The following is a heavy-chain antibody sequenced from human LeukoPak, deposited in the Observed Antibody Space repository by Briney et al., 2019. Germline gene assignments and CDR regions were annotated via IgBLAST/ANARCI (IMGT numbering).Heavy chain of an antibody. CDR1: GGSISTSNYY. D-gene: IGHD6-19*01. Sequence: KPSETLSLTCSVSGGSISTSNYYWAWIRQPPGKGLQYIGSIYFSGTTYYNPSRKSRVSISVDTSKNQFFLRLTSVTAADTAVYFCARVGGLTLHSGWNYWYFDLWGRGTLVTVSS. V-gene: IGHV4-39*01. CDR3: ARVGGLTLHSGWNYWYFDL. CDR2: IYFSGTT. J-gene: IGHJ2*01.